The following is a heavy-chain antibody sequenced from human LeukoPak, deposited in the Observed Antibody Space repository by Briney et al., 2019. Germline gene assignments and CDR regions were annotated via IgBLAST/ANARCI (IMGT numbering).Heavy chain of an antibody. CDR1: RFTFSSYG. D-gene: IGHD4-17*01. CDR3: ASTFYGDSPPY. CDR2: IYSGGST. J-gene: IGHJ4*02. V-gene: IGHV3-66*01. Sequence: PGGSLRLSCAASRFTFSSYGMHWVRQAPGKGLEWVSVIYSGGSTYYADSVKGRFTISRDNSKNTLYLQMNSLRAEDTAVYYCASTFYGDSPPYWGQGTLVTVSS.